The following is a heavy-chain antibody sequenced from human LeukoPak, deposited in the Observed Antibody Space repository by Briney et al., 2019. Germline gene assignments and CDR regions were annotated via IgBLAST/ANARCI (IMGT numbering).Heavy chain of an antibody. CDR3: ARGEALLWFGELFRGNDAFDI. J-gene: IGHJ3*02. CDR1: GFTFSSYS. CDR2: ISSSSSYI. Sequence: PGGSLRLSCAASGFTFSSYSMNWVRQAPGKGLEWVSSISSSSSYIYYADSVKGRFTISRDNAKNSLYLQMNSLRAEDTAVYYCARGEALLWFGELFRGNDAFDIWGQGTMVTVSS. D-gene: IGHD3-10*01. V-gene: IGHV3-21*01.